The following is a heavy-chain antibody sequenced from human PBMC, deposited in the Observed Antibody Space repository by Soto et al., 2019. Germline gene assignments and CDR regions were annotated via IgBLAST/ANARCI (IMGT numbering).Heavy chain of an antibody. V-gene: IGHV1-69*12. CDR3: ARDYGDDARTPYYGMDV. Sequence: QVQLVQSGAEVKKPGSSVKVSCKASGGTFSSYAISWVRQAPGQGLEWMGGIIPIFGTANYAQKFQGRVTITAXXSXSXGYMELSSLRSEDTAVYYCARDYGDDARTPYYGMDVWGQGATVTVSS. CDR2: IIPIFGTA. J-gene: IGHJ6*02. CDR1: GGTFSSYA. D-gene: IGHD4-17*01.